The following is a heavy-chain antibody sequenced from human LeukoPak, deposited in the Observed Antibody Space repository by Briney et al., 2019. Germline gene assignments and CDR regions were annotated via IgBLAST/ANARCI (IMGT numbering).Heavy chain of an antibody. Sequence: GGSLRLSCAASGFSLSSNGMHWVRHVTGKGLEWVSSISHDGDTYYSASVKGRFTISRENAENSLYLQMDSLTAGDTAVYYCARETPVARGAFYGMDVWGQGTTVTVSS. J-gene: IGHJ6*02. CDR1: GFSLSSNG. CDR2: ISHDGDT. D-gene: IGHD3-10*01. V-gene: IGHV3-13*01. CDR3: ARETPVARGAFYGMDV.